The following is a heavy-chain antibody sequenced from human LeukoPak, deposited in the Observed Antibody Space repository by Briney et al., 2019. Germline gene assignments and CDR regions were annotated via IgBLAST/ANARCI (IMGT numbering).Heavy chain of an antibody. J-gene: IGHJ4*02. CDR1: GFTFSSYS. D-gene: IGHD2-15*01. CDR2: ISSSSSYI. V-gene: IGHV3-21*04. CDR3: AKGVGYCSGGSCQQFDY. Sequence: GGSLRLSCAASGFTFSSYSMNWIRQAPGKGLEWVSSISSSSSYIYYADSVKGRITISRDNSKNTLYLQMNSLRAEDTAVYYCAKGVGYCSGGSCQQFDYWGQGTLVTVSS.